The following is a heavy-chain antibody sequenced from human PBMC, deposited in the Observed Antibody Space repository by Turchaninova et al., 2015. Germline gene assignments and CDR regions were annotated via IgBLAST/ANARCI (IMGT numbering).Heavy chain of an antibody. V-gene: IGHV3-23*04. CDR1: CFTFSGSA. Sequence: EVELVEYWGGLVQPGGSMRHCCCAVCFTFSGSARSEVRQPRGKVREWVSAVGGRGGSTYYADSMKGRFTISRDNSKSTLYLQMNILRAEDTAVYYCAKGTLVDLAVAGTFDYWGQGTLVTVSS. CDR3: AKGTLVDLAVAGTFDY. CDR2: VGGRGGST. D-gene: IGHD6-19*01. J-gene: IGHJ4*02.